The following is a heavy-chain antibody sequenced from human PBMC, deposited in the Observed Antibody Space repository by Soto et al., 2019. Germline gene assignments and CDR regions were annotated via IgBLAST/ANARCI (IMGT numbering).Heavy chain of an antibody. CDR1: GFTFINYY. Sequence: GASVKVSCKASGFTFINYYMHWVRQAPGQGLEWMGVINPSGDSTNYAQKFQGRVTMTRDTSTSTVYMDLSSLRSEDTAVYYCAREYYDSSGYYFAFDIWGQGTMVT. CDR2: INPSGDST. D-gene: IGHD3-22*01. CDR3: AREYYDSSGYYFAFDI. J-gene: IGHJ3*02. V-gene: IGHV1-46*01.